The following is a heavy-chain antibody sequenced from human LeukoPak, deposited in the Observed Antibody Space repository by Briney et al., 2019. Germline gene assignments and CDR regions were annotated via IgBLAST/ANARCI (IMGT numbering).Heavy chain of an antibody. CDR3: ARDQYYYDSSWDY. Sequence: GGSLRLSCAASGFTFSSYSMSWVRQAPGKGLEWVANIKEDGSEKYYVDSVKGRFTISRDNAKNSLYLQMNSLRAEDTAVYYCARDQYYYDSSWDYWGQGTLVTVSS. J-gene: IGHJ4*02. CDR2: IKEDGSEK. CDR1: GFTFSSYS. D-gene: IGHD3-22*01. V-gene: IGHV3-7*01.